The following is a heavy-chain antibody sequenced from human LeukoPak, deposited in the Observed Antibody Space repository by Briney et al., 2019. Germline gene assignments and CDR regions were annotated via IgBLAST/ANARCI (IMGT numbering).Heavy chain of an antibody. V-gene: IGHV1-2*06. J-gene: IGHJ5*02. CDR1: GYTFTDYY. Sequence: ASVKVSCKASGYTFTDYYMHWVRQAPGQGLEWMGRINPNSGDTTYTEKFQGRVTMTRDTSISTAYMELSRLRSDDTAVYYCARAENRGYEVQVTVFDLWGQGTLVTVSS. CDR3: ARAENRGYEVQVTVFDL. D-gene: IGHD5-12*01. CDR2: INPNSGDT.